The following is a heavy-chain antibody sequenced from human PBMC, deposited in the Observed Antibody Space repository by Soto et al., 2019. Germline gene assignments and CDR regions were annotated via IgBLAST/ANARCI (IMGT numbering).Heavy chain of an antibody. Sequence: ASVKVSCKTSGYTFSNYGITWVRQAPGQPLEWLGWISLYSDGTNYAQKFQGRVTMTRDTSISTAYMELSRLRSDDTAVYYCARAPYYYDSSGYSDYWGQGTLVTVSS. CDR2: ISLYSDGT. D-gene: IGHD3-22*01. CDR3: ARAPYYYDSSGYSDY. CDR1: GYTFSNYG. V-gene: IGHV1-2*02. J-gene: IGHJ4*02.